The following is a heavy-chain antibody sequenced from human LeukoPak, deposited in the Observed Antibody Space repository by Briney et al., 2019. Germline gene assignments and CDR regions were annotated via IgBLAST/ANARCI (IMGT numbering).Heavy chain of an antibody. CDR2: ISYDGNNK. CDR1: GFTFSRSA. V-gene: IGHV3-30-3*01. J-gene: IGHJ4*02. CDR3: ARGTTGTTGFYFDY. D-gene: IGHD1-1*01. Sequence: PGGSLRLSCAASGFTFSRSAMHWVRQAPGKGLEWVAVISYDGNNKYYADSVKGRFTISRDNPKNTLYLEMNSLRTEDTALYYCARGTTGTTGFYFDYWGQGTLVTVSS.